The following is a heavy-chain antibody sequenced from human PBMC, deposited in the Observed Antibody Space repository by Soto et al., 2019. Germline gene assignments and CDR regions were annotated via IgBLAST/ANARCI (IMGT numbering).Heavy chain of an antibody. D-gene: IGHD3-10*01. J-gene: IGHJ5*02. CDR2: MNPNSGNT. Sequence: GASVKVSCKASGYTFTSYDINWMRQATGQGLEWMGWMNPNSGNTGYAQKFQGRVTMTRNTSISTAYMELSSLRSEDTAVYYCARGAYYYGSGQAVQGWFDPWGQGTLVTVSS. CDR3: ARGAYYYGSGQAVQGWFDP. V-gene: IGHV1-8*01. CDR1: GYTFTSYD.